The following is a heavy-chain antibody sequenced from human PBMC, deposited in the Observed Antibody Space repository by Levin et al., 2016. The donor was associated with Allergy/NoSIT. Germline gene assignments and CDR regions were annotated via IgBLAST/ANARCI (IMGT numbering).Heavy chain of an antibody. V-gene: IGHV5-10-1*01. CDR3: ARHLLSDNLCYFDY. Sequence: KVSCKGSGYSFTSYWISWVRQMPGKGLEWMGRIDPSDSYTNYSPSFQGHVTISADKSISTAYLQWSSLKASDTAMYYCARHLLSDNLCYFDYWGQGTLVTVSS. J-gene: IGHJ4*02. D-gene: IGHD2-15*01. CDR1: GYSFTSYW. CDR2: IDPSDSYT.